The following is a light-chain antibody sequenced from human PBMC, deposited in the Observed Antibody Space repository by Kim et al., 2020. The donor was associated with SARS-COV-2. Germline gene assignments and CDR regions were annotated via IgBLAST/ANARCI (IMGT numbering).Light chain of an antibody. CDR2: GAS. CDR1: QSVTSNY. CDR3: QQYGSSPGIT. Sequence: PGERAPRSCRASQSVTSNYVAWYQQKPRQAPRLLIFGASSRAIGIPDRFTGSGSGTDFTLTISRLEPEDFAVYYCQQYGSSPGITFGQGTRLEIK. V-gene: IGKV3-20*01. J-gene: IGKJ5*01.